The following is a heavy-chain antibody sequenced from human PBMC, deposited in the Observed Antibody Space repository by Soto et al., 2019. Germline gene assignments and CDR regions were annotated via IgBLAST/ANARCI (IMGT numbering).Heavy chain of an antibody. CDR1: GVTFNNST. Sequence: QVQLVQSGAEVKQPGSSVKVSCKASGVTFNNSTVNWVRQAPGQGLEWMGRFTPILGVANNAQKFQGRLTLSVEKSTSTAYMELSSLRSEDTAVYYCARPSTIATGGVEHWGQGTLVIVSS. J-gene: IGHJ4*02. CDR3: ARPSTIATGGVEH. D-gene: IGHD2-8*02. CDR2: FTPILGVA. V-gene: IGHV1-69*02.